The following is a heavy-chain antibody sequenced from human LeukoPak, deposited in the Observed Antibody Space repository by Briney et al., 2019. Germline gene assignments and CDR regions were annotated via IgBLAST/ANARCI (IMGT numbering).Heavy chain of an antibody. V-gene: IGHV3-33*06. D-gene: IGHD5-24*01. CDR1: GFTFSSYG. CDR3: AKGSGGWLQLGSLDYFDH. J-gene: IGHJ4*02. CDR2: IWYDGSNK. Sequence: GGSLRLSCAASGFTFSSYGMHWVRQAPGKGLEWVAVIWYDGSNKYYADSVKGRFTISRDNSKNTLYLQMNSLRAEDTAVYYCAKGSGGWLQLGSLDYFDHWGQGTLVTVSS.